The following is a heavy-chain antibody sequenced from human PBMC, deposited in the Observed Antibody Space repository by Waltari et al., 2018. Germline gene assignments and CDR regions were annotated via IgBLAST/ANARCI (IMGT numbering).Heavy chain of an antibody. Sequence: EVQLLQSGAEVKKPGTPVNISCKVSGDTFTDTYIHWIQQAPGKGLQWMGLLDPEDGQAVYAEKFQGRVTMTADTSIHTAYMELTSLTSEDTAFYYCAAALGGGISASRPFHFWGQGTMITVSS. CDR3: AAALGGGISASRPFHF. CDR2: LDPEDGQA. V-gene: IGHV1-69-2*01. J-gene: IGHJ3*01. CDR1: GDTFTDTY. D-gene: IGHD3-10*01.